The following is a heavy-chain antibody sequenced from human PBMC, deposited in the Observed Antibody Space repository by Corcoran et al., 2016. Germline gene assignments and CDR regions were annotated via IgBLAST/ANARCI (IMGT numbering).Heavy chain of an antibody. CDR2: ISSSSSYI. V-gene: IGHV3-21*01. CDR1: GFTFSSYS. D-gene: IGHD3-16*02. Sequence: EVQLVESGGGLVKPGGSLRLSCAASGFTFSSYSMNWVRQAPGKGLEWVSSISSSSSYIYYADSVKGRFTISRDNAKNSLYLQMNSLRAEDTAVYYCARDSDDYVWGSYRPSFDYWGQGTLVTVSS. CDR3: ARDSDDYVWGSYRPSFDY. J-gene: IGHJ4*02.